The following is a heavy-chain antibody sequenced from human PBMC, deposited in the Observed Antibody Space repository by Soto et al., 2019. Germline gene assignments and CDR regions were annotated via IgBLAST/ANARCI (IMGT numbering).Heavy chain of an antibody. D-gene: IGHD5-18*01. J-gene: IGHJ6*02. CDR2: IYPGDSDT. CDR3: IRGYSYGTYGMDV. Sequence: GESLKIACKGSGYSFTSYWIGWVRQMPGKGLEWMGIIYPGDSDTRYSPSFQGQVTISADKSISTAYLQWSSLKASDTAMYYCIRGYSYGTYGMDVWGQGTTVTVSS. CDR1: GYSFTSYW. V-gene: IGHV5-51*01.